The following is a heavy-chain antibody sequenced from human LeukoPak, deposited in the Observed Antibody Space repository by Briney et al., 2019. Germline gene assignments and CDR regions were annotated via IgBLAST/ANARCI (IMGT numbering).Heavy chain of an antibody. D-gene: IGHD4-17*01. J-gene: IGHJ4*02. CDR3: ARDHDYAFDY. CDR2: INSDTYGNTI. CDR1: GFTLSTYS. V-gene: IGHV3-48*02. Sequence: PGGSPRLSCAASGFTLSTYSMNWVRQAPGKGLEWISYINSDTYGNTIHYADTVKGRFTISRDNAKSSLYLQMNSLRDEDTAVYYCARDHDYAFDYWGQGTLVTVSS.